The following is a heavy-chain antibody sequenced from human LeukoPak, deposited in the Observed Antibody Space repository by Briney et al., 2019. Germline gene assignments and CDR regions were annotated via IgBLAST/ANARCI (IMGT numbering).Heavy chain of an antibody. CDR3: AKLATSDTGETY. CDR1: GYTFTINH. J-gene: IGHJ4*02. Sequence: ASVKVSCKASGYTFTINHIHWVRQAPGQGLEWMGVINPSGDSTTYAQNFQGRVTMTRDTSTSTVYMELRSLRSEDTAIYYCAKLATSDTGETYWGQGTLVTVSS. V-gene: IGHV1-46*01. D-gene: IGHD3-16*01. CDR2: INPSGDST.